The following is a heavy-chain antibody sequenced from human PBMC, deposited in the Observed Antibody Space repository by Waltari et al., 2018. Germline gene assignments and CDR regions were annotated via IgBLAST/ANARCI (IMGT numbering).Heavy chain of an antibody. CDR3: ARGSVADP. CDR2: IRNTGDIT. CDR1: GFIFSKFY. J-gene: IGHJ5*02. D-gene: IGHD6-19*01. V-gene: IGHV3-11*04. Sequence: QAQLVESGGDLVRPGGSLRLSCRASGFIFSKFYMSWIRQAPGKGMEWVSYIRNTGDITNNADSGKGRFVVSRDNADNSLFLQMHNLRVNDTAVYYCARGSVADPWGQGTLVSVST.